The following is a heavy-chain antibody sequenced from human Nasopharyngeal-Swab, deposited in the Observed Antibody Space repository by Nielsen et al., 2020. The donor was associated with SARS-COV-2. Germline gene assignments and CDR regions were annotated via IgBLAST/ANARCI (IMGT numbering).Heavy chain of an antibody. V-gene: IGHV3-23*01. D-gene: IGHD1-26*01. CDR3: AKGGSGSYPSDY. J-gene: IGHJ4*02. CDR2: ISGSGGST. Sequence: GWSLRLSCAASGFTFSSYAMSWVRQAPGKGLEWVSAISGSGGSTYYADSVKGRLTISRDNSKNTLYLQMNSLRAEDTAVYYCAKGGSGSYPSDYWGQGTLVTVSS. CDR1: GFTFSSYA.